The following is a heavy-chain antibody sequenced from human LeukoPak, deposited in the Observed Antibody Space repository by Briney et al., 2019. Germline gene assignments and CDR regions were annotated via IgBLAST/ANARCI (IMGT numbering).Heavy chain of an antibody. J-gene: IGHJ3*02. CDR1: GYTFTSYD. D-gene: IGHD2-21*01. CDR3: ATYRQYGAFDI. CDR2: MNPNSGNT. Sequence: ASVKFSCKASGYTFTSYDINWVRQATGQGLEWMGWMNPNSGNTGYAQKFQGRVTMTEDTSTDTAYMELSSLRSEDTAVYYCATYRQYGAFDIWGQGTMVTVSS. V-gene: IGHV1-8*01.